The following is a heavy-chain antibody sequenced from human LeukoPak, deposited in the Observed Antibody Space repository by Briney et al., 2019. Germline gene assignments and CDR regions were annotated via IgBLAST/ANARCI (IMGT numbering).Heavy chain of an antibody. J-gene: IGHJ4*02. Sequence: SETLSLTCTASGDSISSTIYYWGWIRQPPGKELEWIASINYGGTTYYNPSLKSRVTISVDTSKSQFSLRLSSVTAADTAVYLCARYVVYGSGKYYFDYWGQGSLVTVSS. D-gene: IGHD3-10*01. CDR3: ARYVVYGSGKYYFDY. CDR1: GDSISSTIYY. CDR2: INYGGTT. V-gene: IGHV4-39*01.